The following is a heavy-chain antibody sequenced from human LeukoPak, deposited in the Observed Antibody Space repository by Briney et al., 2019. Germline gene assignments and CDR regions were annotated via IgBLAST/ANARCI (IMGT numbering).Heavy chain of an antibody. Sequence: GRSLRLSCAASGFTFDDYAMHWVRQAPGKGLEWVSGISWNSGSIGYADSVKGRFTISRDNAKNSLYLQMNSLRAEDTALYYCAKDIVPTMVREVITYAFDIWGQGTMVTVSS. CDR2: ISWNSGSI. CDR1: GFTFDDYA. D-gene: IGHD3-10*01. CDR3: AKDIVPTMVREVITYAFDI. V-gene: IGHV3-9*01. J-gene: IGHJ3*02.